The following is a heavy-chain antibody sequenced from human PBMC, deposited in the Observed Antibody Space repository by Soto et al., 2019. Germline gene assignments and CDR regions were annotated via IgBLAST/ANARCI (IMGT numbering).Heavy chain of an antibody. CDR3: ASADIVVVITIIFYYGIDV. V-gene: IGHV1-69*13. D-gene: IGHD3-22*01. J-gene: IGHJ6*02. Sequence: SVKVSGNASGGPFSSYAISWVRQAPGQGLEWMGGFIPIFGTTNYAQKFQGRDTSTADESTSTAYMELSSLRSEDTAVYYCASADIVVVITIIFYYGIDVWGRLTKVTVCS. CDR1: GGPFSSYA. CDR2: FIPIFGTT.